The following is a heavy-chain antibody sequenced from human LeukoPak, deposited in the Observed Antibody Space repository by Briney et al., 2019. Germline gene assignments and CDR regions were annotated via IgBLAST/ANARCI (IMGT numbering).Heavy chain of an antibody. CDR3: AKVSITMVRGVIASFDY. Sequence: QAGGSLRLSCAASGFTFSSYAMSWARQAPGKGLEWVSAISGSGGSTYYADSVKGRFTISRDNSKNTLYLQMNSLRAEDTAVYYCAKVSITMVRGVIASFDYWGQGTLVTVSS. CDR2: ISGSGGST. V-gene: IGHV3-23*01. D-gene: IGHD3-10*01. CDR1: GFTFSSYA. J-gene: IGHJ4*02.